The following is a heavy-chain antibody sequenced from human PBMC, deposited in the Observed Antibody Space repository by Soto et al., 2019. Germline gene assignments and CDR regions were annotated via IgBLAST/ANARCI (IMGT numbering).Heavy chain of an antibody. CDR1: GYSFTSLD. J-gene: IGHJ4*01. CDR2: MQPSSGRT. V-gene: IGHV1-8*01. CDR3: ARGVTSGGEY. Sequence: QVQLVQSGAEVREPGASVKVSCKASGYSFTSLDINWVRQTTGQGLEWMGWMQPSSGRTGYAQKFQGRVTKARATPINTAYMELGTLTSDGTAFFYCARGVTSGGEYWGQGTLVTVSS.